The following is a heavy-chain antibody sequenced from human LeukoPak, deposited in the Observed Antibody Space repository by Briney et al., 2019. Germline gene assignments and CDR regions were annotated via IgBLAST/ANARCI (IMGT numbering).Heavy chain of an antibody. CDR1: GFTFSSYA. V-gene: IGHV3-23*01. Sequence: GGSLRLSCAASGFTFSSYAMSWVRQAPGKGLEWVSAISGSGGSTYYADSVKGRFTISRDNSKNTLYLQMNSLRAEDKAVYYCAKDQHDIVVVVAATPNDAFDIWGQGTMVTVSS. J-gene: IGHJ3*02. CDR3: AKDQHDIVVVVAATPNDAFDI. CDR2: ISGSGGST. D-gene: IGHD2-15*01.